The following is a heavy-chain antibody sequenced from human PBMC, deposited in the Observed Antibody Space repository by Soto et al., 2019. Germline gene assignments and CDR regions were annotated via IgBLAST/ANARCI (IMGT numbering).Heavy chain of an antibody. D-gene: IGHD3-22*01. J-gene: IGHJ4*02. V-gene: IGHV4-39*01. Sequence: QLQLQESGPGLVKPSGTLSLTCTVSGGSISSDRYFWAWIRQPPGKGLEWIGGMFYSGSTYYNPSLTSRGTISVDMSVDMSKNRFSLKLNSVSAADTAIYFCARADYYDSYSYYFLPSDFDFWGQGTLVTVSS. CDR1: GGSISSDRYF. CDR2: MFYSGST. CDR3: ARADYYDSYSYYFLPSDFDF.